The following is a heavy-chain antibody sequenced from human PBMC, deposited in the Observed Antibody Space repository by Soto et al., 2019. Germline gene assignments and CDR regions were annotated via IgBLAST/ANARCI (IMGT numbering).Heavy chain of an antibody. CDR3: PRGGRLLAPISRFWFDP. Sequence: SETLSLTCTVSGGSISTGDYSWSWVRQSPGKGLEWIGHIYNSVITYYNPSLKSRVMISVDTSRNQFSLKLNSLTAADRAVYFWPRGGRLLAPISRFWFDPGGKGTLSPSPQ. CDR2: IYNSVIT. CDR1: GGSISTGDYS. V-gene: IGHV4-30-4*01. J-gene: IGHJ5*02. D-gene: IGHD3-3*01.